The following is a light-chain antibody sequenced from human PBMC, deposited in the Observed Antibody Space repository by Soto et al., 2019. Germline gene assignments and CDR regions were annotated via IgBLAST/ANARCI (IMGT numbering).Light chain of an antibody. CDR1: ESISRH. CDR3: QQDYSTLAT. CDR2: AAS. J-gene: IGKJ5*01. Sequence: DIQMSQSPSSLSASVGDRVTITCRAAESISRHLNWYQQKPGRAPDLLIYAASTLQNGVPSRFTGSGSGTEFTLTITGLQLEDFATYYCQQDYSTLATFGQGTRLVIK. V-gene: IGKV1-39*01.